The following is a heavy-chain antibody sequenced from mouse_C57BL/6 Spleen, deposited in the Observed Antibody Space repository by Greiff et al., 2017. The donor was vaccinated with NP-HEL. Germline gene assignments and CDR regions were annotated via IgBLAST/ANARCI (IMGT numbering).Heavy chain of an antibody. Sequence: QVQLQQPGAELVRPGSSVKLSCKASGYTFTSYWMHWVKQRPIQGLEWIGNIDPSDSETHYNQKFKDKATLTVDKSSSTAYMQLSSLTFEDSAVYYCARFDYDGFAYWGQGTLVTVSA. CDR2: IDPSDSET. D-gene: IGHD2-4*01. CDR1: GYTFTSYW. J-gene: IGHJ3*01. CDR3: ARFDYDGFAY. V-gene: IGHV1-52*01.